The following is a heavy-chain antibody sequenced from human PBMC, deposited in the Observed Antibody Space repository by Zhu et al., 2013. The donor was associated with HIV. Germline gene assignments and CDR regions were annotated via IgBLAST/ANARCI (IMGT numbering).Heavy chain of an antibody. Sequence: QVHLVQSGTEVKKPGSSVKVSCKASGDTFSTIAFSWVRQAPGQGLEYMGGIIPIFPSTNYAQKFQDRVSITADVSITTVYIEVRGLTSEDTAVYYCARGPSTDFFGEFWGPGTLVTVSP. CDR1: GDTFSTIA. D-gene: IGHD3-3*01. V-gene: IGHV1-69*01. CDR3: ARGPSTDFFGEF. J-gene: IGHJ4*01. CDR2: IIPIFPST.